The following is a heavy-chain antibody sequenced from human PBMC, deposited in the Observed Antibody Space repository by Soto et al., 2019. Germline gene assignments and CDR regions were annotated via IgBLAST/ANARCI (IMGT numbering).Heavy chain of an antibody. Sequence: GASVKVSCKASGYTFTGYYMHWVRQAPGQGLEWMGWINPNSGGTNYAQKFQGRVTMTRDTSISTAYMELSGLRSDDTAVYYCARAGGSGWHGTDALDIWGQGTMVTVSS. V-gene: IGHV1-2*02. J-gene: IGHJ3*02. CDR3: ARAGGSGWHGTDALDI. CDR1: GYTFTGYY. CDR2: INPNSGGT. D-gene: IGHD6-19*01.